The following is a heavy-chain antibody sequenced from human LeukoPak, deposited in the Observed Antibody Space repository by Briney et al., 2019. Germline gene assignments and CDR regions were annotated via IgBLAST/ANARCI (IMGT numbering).Heavy chain of an antibody. Sequence: PGGSLRLSCAASGFTITTCAVNWVRQAPGKGLEWVSGIGGGGTEYYADSVKGRFIISSDNSQNLVHLQMNSLTVEDTAVYYCARAQGALDYWGQGTLVTVSS. CDR2: IGGGGTE. V-gene: IGHV3-23*01. CDR1: GFTITTCA. CDR3: ARAQGALDY. J-gene: IGHJ4*02. D-gene: IGHD1-26*01.